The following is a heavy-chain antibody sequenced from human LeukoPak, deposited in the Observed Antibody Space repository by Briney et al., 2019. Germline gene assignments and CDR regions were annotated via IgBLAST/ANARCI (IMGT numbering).Heavy chain of an antibody. CDR1: GGSFSGYS. J-gene: IGHJ4*02. Sequence: SETLSLTCAVYGGSFSGYSWSWIRQPPGKGLEWIGYIYHSGSTYYNPSLKSRVTISVDRSKNQFSLKLSSVTAADTAVYYCARAGIVGATGADYFDYWGQGTLVTVSS. CDR2: IYHSGST. V-gene: IGHV4-30-2*01. D-gene: IGHD1-26*01. CDR3: ARAGIVGATGADYFDY.